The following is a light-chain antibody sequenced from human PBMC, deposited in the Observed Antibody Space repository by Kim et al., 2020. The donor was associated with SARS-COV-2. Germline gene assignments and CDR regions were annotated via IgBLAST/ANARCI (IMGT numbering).Light chain of an antibody. V-gene: IGLV2-14*03. J-gene: IGLJ2*01. CDR2: AVD. CDR3: TSFTTSDTWI. CDR1: SSDVGPYDY. Sequence: LTQPASVSGSPGQSITISCTGTSSDVGPYDYVSWYQQHPATVPKLIIYAVDKRPSGVSHRFSASKSGNTASLTISGLQPEDEAHYYCTSFTTSDTWIFGGGTQLTVL.